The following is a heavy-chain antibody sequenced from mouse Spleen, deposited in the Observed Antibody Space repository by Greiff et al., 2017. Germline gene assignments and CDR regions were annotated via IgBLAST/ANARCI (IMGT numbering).Heavy chain of an antibody. V-gene: IGHV1-15*01. CDR2: IDPETGGT. D-gene: IGHD2-13*01. J-gene: IGHJ3*01. Sequence: VQRVESGAELVRPGASVTLSCKASGYTFTDYEMHWVKQTPVHGLEWIGAIDPETGGTAYNQKFKGKAILTADKSSSTAYMELRSLTSEDSAVYYCTNYGDYEDWFAYWGQGTLVTVSA. CDR1: GYTFTDYE. CDR3: TNYGDYEDWFAY.